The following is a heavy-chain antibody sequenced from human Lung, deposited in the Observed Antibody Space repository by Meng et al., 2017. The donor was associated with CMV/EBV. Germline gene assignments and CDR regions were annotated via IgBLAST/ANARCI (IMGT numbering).Heavy chain of an antibody. V-gene: IGHV1-8*01. J-gene: IGHJ6*02. CDR1: GYMFTTYD. CDR3: ARTRIEVEPDGRKIKYYNYGMAV. Sequence: ASVKVSCKASGYMFTTYDINWVRQATGQGLEWMGWMNPNSGNTGYAQKFQGRVTLTRVTSISTAYMELISLTSDDTAVYYCARTRIEVEPDGRKIKYYNYGMAVWGQGTTVTVSS. D-gene: IGHD2-2*01. CDR2: MNPNSGNT.